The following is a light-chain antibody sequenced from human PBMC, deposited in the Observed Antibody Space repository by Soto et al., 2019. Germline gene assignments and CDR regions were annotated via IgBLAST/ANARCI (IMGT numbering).Light chain of an antibody. CDR1: NGHTSFA. J-gene: IGLJ2*01. Sequence: QLVLTQSPSASASLGASVKLTCTLSNGHTSFAVAWHQQQPEKGPRYLMRLNSDGSHNKGDGIPDRFSGSSSGAERYLTIASLQSDDEADYYCQTWDTATLFGGGTKLTVL. CDR2: LNSDGSH. CDR3: QTWDTATL. V-gene: IGLV4-69*01.